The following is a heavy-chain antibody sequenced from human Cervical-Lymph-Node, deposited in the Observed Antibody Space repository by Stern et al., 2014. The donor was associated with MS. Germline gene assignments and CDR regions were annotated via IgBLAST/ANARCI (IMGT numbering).Heavy chain of an antibody. CDR2: IYYSGST. CDR1: GGSISSGGYY. J-gene: IGHJ4*02. V-gene: IGHV4-31*03. D-gene: IGHD6-19*01. Sequence: QVQLVQSGPGLVKPSQTLSLTCTVSGGSISSGGYYWSWIRQHPGKGLEWIGYIYYSGSTYYIPSLKSRVTISVDTSKNQFSLKLSSVTAADTAVYYCAREGGVAVAVDYWGQGTLVTVSS. CDR3: AREGGVAVAVDY.